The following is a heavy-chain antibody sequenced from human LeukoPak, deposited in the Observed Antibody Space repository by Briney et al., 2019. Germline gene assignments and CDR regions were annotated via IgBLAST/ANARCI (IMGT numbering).Heavy chain of an antibody. V-gene: IGHV5-51*01. CDR1: GYSFTTFW. Sequence: RAGESLKISCEGSGYSFTTFWIGWVRQSPGQGPEWMGIIFPGDSDTKYSPSFRGQVTISVDKSNNTAHLQWTSLKASDTGIYYCARWIGDPQNGGYSYGPDYWGQGTLVTVSS. CDR3: ARWIGDPQNGGYSYGPDY. J-gene: IGHJ4*02. D-gene: IGHD5-18*01. CDR2: IFPGDSDT.